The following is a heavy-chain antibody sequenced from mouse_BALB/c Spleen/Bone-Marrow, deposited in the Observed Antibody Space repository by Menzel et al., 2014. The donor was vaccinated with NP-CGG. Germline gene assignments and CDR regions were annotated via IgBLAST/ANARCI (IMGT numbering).Heavy chain of an antibody. CDR1: GCTFTSYW. CDR2: IYPGSGST. J-gene: IGHJ1*01. V-gene: IGHV1S22*01. Sequence: LQQSGSELVRPGASVKLSCKASGCTFTSYWMHWVKQRHGQGLEWIGNIYPGSGSTNYDEKFKSKGTLTVDTSSSTAYMHLSSLTSEDSAVYYCTRGDANYWYFDVWGAGTTVTVSS. CDR3: TRGDANYWYFDV.